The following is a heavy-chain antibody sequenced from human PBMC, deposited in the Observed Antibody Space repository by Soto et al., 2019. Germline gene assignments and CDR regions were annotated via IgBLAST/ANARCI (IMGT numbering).Heavy chain of an antibody. J-gene: IGHJ5*02. D-gene: IGHD3-22*01. CDR1: GYTFTSYG. CDR2: ISAYNGNT. Sequence: ASLKVSCKASGYTFTSYGISWVRQAPGQGLEWMGWISAYNGNTNYAQKLQGRVTMTTDTSTSTAYMELRSLRSDDTAVYYCARASDYYYDSSGNPWGQGTLVTVSS. V-gene: IGHV1-18*01. CDR3: ARASDYYYDSSGNP.